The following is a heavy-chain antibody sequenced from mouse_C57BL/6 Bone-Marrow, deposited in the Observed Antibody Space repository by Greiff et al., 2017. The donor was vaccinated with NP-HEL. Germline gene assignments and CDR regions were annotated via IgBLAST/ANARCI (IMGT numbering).Heavy chain of an antibody. Sequence: DVKLVESGGGLVKPGGSLKLSCAASGFTFSSYAMSWVRQTPEKRLEWVATISDGGSYTYYPDNVKGRFTISRDNAKNHLYLQMSHLKSEDTAMYYCAREVATGAMDYWGQGTSVTVSS. J-gene: IGHJ4*01. D-gene: IGHD1-1*02. CDR3: AREVATGAMDY. CDR2: ISDGGSYT. V-gene: IGHV5-4*01. CDR1: GFTFSSYA.